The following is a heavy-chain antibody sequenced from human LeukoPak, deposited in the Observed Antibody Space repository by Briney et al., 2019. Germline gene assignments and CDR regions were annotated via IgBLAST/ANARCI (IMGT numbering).Heavy chain of an antibody. V-gene: IGHV4-38-2*02. CDR2: IYHSGST. J-gene: IGHJ4*02. CDR1: GGSINSYY. D-gene: IGHD1-26*01. CDR3: ARDYSGSYM. Sequence: SETLSLTCTVSGGSINSYYWGWIRQPPGKGLEWIGSIYHSGSTYYNPSLKSRVTISVDTSKNQFSLKLSSVTAADTAVYYCARDYSGSYMWGQGTLVTVSS.